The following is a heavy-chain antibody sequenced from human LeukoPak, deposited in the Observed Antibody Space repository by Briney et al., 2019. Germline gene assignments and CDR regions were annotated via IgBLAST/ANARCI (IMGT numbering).Heavy chain of an antibody. CDR3: ARDREAAAAVETERLNIYNWFDP. V-gene: IGHV1-2*02. CDR2: INPNSGGT. D-gene: IGHD6-13*01. Sequence: EASVKVSCKASGYTFTGYYMHWVRQAPGQGLEWMGWINPNSGGTNYAQKFQGRVTMTRDTSISTAYMELSKLRSDDTAVYYCARDREAAAAVETERLNIYNWFDPWGQGTLVTVSS. J-gene: IGHJ5*02. CDR1: GYTFTGYY.